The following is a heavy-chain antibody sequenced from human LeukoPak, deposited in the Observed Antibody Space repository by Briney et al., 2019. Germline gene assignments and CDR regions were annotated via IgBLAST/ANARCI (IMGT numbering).Heavy chain of an antibody. D-gene: IGHD3-22*01. V-gene: IGHV1-18*01. Sequence: ASVKVSCKASGYTFTSYGISWVRQAPGQGLEWMGWISAYNGNTNYAQKFQGRVTITADKSTSTAYMELSSLRSEDTAVYYCARALNYYDSSGYFDYWGQGTLVTVSS. J-gene: IGHJ4*02. CDR3: ARALNYYDSSGYFDY. CDR2: ISAYNGNT. CDR1: GYTFTSYG.